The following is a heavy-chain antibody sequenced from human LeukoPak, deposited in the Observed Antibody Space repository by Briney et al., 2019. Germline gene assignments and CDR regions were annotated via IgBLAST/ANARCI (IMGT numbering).Heavy chain of an antibody. CDR1: GFTFSNAW. D-gene: IGHD2-21*01. J-gene: IGHJ4*02. CDR3: TTAAYH. CDR2: IRSKTDGGTT. Sequence: PGGPLRLSCAASGFTFSNAWMSWVRHAPGKGMEWVGRIRSKTDGGTTDYAAPVKGRFIISRDDSKNTLYLQMTSLKTEDTAVCLCTTAAYHWGQGTLVTVSS. V-gene: IGHV3-15*01.